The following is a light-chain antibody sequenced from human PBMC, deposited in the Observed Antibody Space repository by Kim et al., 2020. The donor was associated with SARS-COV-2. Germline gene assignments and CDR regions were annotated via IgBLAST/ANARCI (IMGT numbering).Light chain of an antibody. V-gene: IGKV1-5*03. CDR2: EAY. J-gene: IGKJ2*01. Sequence: DFQMTQSPSPLSASVGDRVTIACRASQSVGSWVAWYQQKPGKAPKLLIYEAYTLQSGVPSRFSGSGSATEFTLTISRLQPDDFATYYCQQYHTYPGTFGQGTKLEI. CDR1: QSVGSW. CDR3: QQYHTYPGT.